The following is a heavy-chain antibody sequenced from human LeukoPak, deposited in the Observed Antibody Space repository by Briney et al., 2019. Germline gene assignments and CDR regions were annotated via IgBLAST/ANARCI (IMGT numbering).Heavy chain of an antibody. CDR1: GYTFTSYD. J-gene: IGHJ4*02. Sequence: ASVNVSCTASGYTFTSYDFNWVRQATGQGPEWMGWMNPNSGNTGYAQKFQGRVTMTRDTSISTAYMELSSLRSEDTAVYYCAREAPGALWFGELHIDPYFDYWGQETLVTVSS. CDR2: MNPNSGNT. V-gene: IGHV1-8*01. CDR3: AREAPGALWFGELHIDPYFDY. D-gene: IGHD3-10*01.